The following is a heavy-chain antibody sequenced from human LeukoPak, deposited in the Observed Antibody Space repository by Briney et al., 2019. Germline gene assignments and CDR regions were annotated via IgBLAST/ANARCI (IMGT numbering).Heavy chain of an antibody. D-gene: IGHD2-8*01. CDR2: IIGSGDRT. CDR1: GLTFSNFA. Sequence: PGGSLRLACAASGLTFSNFAMTWVRQGPGKVLEWVSRIIGSGDRTYYAGSVKGRFTTSRDNSKNTFLLQMNSLRAEDTAIYYCAQDPNGDYIGAFDFWGQGTVVTVSS. CDR3: AQDPNGDYIGAFDF. V-gene: IGHV3-23*01. J-gene: IGHJ3*01.